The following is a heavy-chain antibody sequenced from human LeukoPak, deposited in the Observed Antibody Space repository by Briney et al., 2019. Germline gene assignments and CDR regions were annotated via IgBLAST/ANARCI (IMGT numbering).Heavy chain of an antibody. D-gene: IGHD5-12*01. J-gene: IGHJ4*02. CDR2: IWSDGSNK. V-gene: IGHV3-33*01. Sequence: RSSLRLSCAASGFTFSSYGMHWVRQAPGKGLEWVAVIWSDGSNKHYADSARGRFTISRDNSKNTLYLQMNSLRAEDTAVYYCARDLRLRGCSGYDYWGQGTLVTFSS. CDR3: ARDLRLRGCSGYDY. CDR1: GFTFSSYG.